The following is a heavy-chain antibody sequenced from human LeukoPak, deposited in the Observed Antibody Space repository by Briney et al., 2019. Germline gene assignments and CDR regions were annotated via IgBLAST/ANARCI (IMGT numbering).Heavy chain of an antibody. J-gene: IGHJ4*02. CDR2: IYYSGST. D-gene: IGHD1-1*01. Sequence: SETLSLTCTVSGGSISSSSYYWSWIRQPPGKGLEWIGYIYYSGSTNYNPSLKSRVTISVDTSKNQFSLKLSSVTAADTAVYYCASYNEGVDYWGQGTLVTVSS. CDR1: GGSISSSSYY. CDR3: ASYNEGVDY. V-gene: IGHV4-61*05.